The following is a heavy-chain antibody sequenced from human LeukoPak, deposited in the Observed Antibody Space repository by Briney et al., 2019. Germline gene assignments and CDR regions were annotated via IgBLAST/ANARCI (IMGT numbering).Heavy chain of an antibody. J-gene: IGHJ5*02. CDR2: ISAYNGNT. Sequence: GASVKVSCKASGYTFTSYGISWVRQAPGQGLEWMGWISAYNGNTNYAQKLQGRVTMTTDTSTSTAYMELRSLRSDDTAVYYCARVRCSSTSCYSEGNWFDPWGQGTLVTVSS. V-gene: IGHV1-18*01. CDR1: GYTFTSYG. CDR3: ARVRCSSTSCYSEGNWFDP. D-gene: IGHD2-2*01.